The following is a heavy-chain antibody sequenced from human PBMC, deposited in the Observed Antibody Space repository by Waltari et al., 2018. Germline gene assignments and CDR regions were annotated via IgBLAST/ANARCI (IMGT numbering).Heavy chain of an antibody. CDR1: GLPFSSHA. Sequence: QVQLVESGGGVVQPGRSLRLSCAASGLPFSSHAMHWVRQAPGKGLEWVAVISYDGSNKYYADSVKGRFTISRDNSKNTLYLQMNSLRAEDTAVYYCARASPYCSGGSCYLDYWGQGTLVTVSS. V-gene: IGHV3-30-3*01. D-gene: IGHD2-15*01. CDR2: ISYDGSNK. CDR3: ARASPYCSGGSCYLDY. J-gene: IGHJ4*02.